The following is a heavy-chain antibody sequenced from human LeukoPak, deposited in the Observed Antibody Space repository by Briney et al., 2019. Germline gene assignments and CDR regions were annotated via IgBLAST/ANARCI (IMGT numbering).Heavy chain of an antibody. J-gene: IGHJ4*02. Sequence: GASVKVSCKVSGYTFTSYGSSWVRQAPGQGLEWMGWISAYNGNTNYAQKLQGRVTMTTDTSTSTAYMELRSLRSDDTAVYYCARDRPFGGAAAPLFDYWGQGTLVTVSS. D-gene: IGHD2-2*01. V-gene: IGHV1-18*01. CDR2: ISAYNGNT. CDR3: ARDRPFGGAAAPLFDY. CDR1: GYTFTSYG.